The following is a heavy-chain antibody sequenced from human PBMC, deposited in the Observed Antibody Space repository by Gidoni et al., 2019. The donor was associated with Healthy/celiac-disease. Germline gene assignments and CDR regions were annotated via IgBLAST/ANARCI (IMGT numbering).Heavy chain of an antibody. CDR2: IYYSGST. CDR1: VAPTTSSSYY. CDR3: ASSLSLVGATTFDY. D-gene: IGHD1-26*01. J-gene: IGHJ4*02. Sequence: QLQLQESAPGRVKPPETLSPPCTSPVAPTTSSSYYWGWIRQPQGKGLEWIGSIYYSGSTYYNPSLKSRVTISVDTSKNQFSLKLSSVTAADTAVYYCASSLSLVGATTFDYWGQGTLVTVSS. V-gene: IGHV4-39*01.